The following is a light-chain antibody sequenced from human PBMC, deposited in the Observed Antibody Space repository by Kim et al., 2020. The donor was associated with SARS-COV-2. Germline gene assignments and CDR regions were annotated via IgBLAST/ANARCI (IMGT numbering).Light chain of an antibody. CDR2: KDD. J-gene: IGLJ2*01. CDR1: RMGDKY. Sequence: SVSPGQRARNNCSADRMGDKYACWYQQKPGQSPLLVIYKDDKPPSGIPERFSGSNSGNTATLAISGTQAMDEAVYYCQAWASGTLGFGGGTQLTVL. CDR3: QAWASGTLG. V-gene: IGLV3-1*01.